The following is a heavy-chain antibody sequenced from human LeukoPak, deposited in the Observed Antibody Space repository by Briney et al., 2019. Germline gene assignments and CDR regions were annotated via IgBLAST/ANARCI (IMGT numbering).Heavy chain of an antibody. CDR3: ARSYNRVVLLYY. Sequence: PSETLSLTCAVYGGSFSGYYWTWIRQPPGKGLEWIGEINHSGSSNYNPSLTSRVTISVDTSKNQFSLKLTSVTAADTAVYYCARSYNRVVLLYYWGQGTLVTVSS. CDR1: GGSFSGYY. D-gene: IGHD3-10*01. CDR2: INHSGSS. V-gene: IGHV4-34*01. J-gene: IGHJ4*02.